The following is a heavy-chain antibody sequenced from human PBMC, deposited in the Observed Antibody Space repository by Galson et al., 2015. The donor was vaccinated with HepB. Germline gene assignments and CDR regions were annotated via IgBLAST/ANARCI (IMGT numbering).Heavy chain of an antibody. CDR3: ARVGLRWYPDAFDI. D-gene: IGHD4-23*01. CDR2: INPNSGGT. J-gene: IGHJ3*02. CDR1: GYTFTGYY. Sequence: SVKVSCKASGYTFTGYYMHWVRQAPGQGLEWMGWINPNSGGTNYAQKFQGWVTMTRDTSISTAYMELRSLRSDDTAVYYCARVGLRWYPDAFDIWGQGTMVTVSS. V-gene: IGHV1-2*04.